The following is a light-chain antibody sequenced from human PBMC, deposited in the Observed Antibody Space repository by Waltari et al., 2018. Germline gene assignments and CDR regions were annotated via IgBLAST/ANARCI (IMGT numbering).Light chain of an antibody. CDR1: SSDVGGSNY. CDR2: EVT. Sequence: QSALTQPPSASGSPGQSVTISCTGTSSDVGGSNYVSWYQQHPGKAPKLMIDEVTKRPSGVPDRFSGSKSGNTASLTVSGLQAEDEADYYCSSYATTNKIFGGGTKLTVL. CDR3: SSYATTNKI. V-gene: IGLV2-8*01. J-gene: IGLJ2*01.